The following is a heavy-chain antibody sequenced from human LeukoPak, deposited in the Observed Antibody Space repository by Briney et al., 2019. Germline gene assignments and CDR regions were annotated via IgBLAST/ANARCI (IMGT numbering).Heavy chain of an antibody. J-gene: IGHJ5*02. CDR2: ISSSSSYI. D-gene: IGHD2-15*01. CDR1: GFTFSSYS. CDR3: ARDLGYCSGGSCYSDWFDP. V-gene: IGHV3-21*04. Sequence: GSLRLSCAASGFTFSSYSMNWVRQAPGKGLEWVSSISSSSSYIYYADSVKGRFTISRDNAKNSLYLQMNNLRAEDTAVYYCARDLGYCSGGSCYSDWFDPWGQGTLVTVSS.